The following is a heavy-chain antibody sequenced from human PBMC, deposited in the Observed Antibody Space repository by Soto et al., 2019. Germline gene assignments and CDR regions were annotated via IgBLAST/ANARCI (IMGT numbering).Heavy chain of an antibody. CDR3: ARKQWVVPNWFDP. V-gene: IGHV4-4*02. D-gene: IGHD6-19*01. J-gene: IGHJ5*02. CDR1: GGSISTSNW. CDR2: IYHSGST. Sequence: SETLSLTCGVSGGSISTSNWWSWVRQPPGKGLEWIGEIYHSGSTNYNPSPKSRVTISVDKSKNQFSLNLNSVTAADTAVYYCARKQWVVPNWFDPWGQGTLVTVSS.